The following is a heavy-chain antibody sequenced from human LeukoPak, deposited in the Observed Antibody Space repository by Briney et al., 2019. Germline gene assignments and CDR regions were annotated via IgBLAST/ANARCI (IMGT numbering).Heavy chain of an antibody. CDR3: ARDFSPYTNGWYAGY. V-gene: IGHV3-7*01. J-gene: IGHJ4*02. Sequence: GGSLRLSCVVSGFTLNSYWMSWVRQTPGKGLEWVANIKQDGSEKYYVDSVKGRFTISRDNSKDTLYLQMNSLRAEDTAVYYCARDFSPYTNGWYAGYWGQGTLVTVSS. CDR2: IKQDGSEK. CDR1: GFTLNSYW. D-gene: IGHD6-19*01.